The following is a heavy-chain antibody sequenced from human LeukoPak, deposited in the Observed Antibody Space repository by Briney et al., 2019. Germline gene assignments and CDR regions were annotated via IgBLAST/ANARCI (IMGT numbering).Heavy chain of an antibody. D-gene: IGHD3-22*01. V-gene: IGHV3-48*03. CDR3: AREGPRYYDSSGFDY. Sequence: GGSLRLSCAASGFTFSSYEMNWVRQAPGKGLEWVSYISSSGSTIYYADSVKGRFTISRDNAKNSLYLQMNSLRAEDTAVYYCAREGPRYYDSSGFDYWGQGTLVTVSS. CDR2: ISSSGSTI. J-gene: IGHJ4*02. CDR1: GFTFSSYE.